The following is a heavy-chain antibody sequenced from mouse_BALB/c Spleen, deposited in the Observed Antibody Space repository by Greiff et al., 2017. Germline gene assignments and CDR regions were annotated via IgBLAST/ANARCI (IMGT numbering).Heavy chain of an antibody. CDR2: IYPGNVNT. D-gene: IGHD1-1*01. Sequence: QVQLQQSGPELVKPGASVRISCKASGYTFTSYYIHWVKQRPGQGLEWIGWIYPGNVNTKYNEKFKGKATLTADKSSSTAYMQLSSLTSEDSAVYFCARGENYGYFDYWGQGTTLTVSS. CDR1: GYTFTSYY. CDR3: ARGENYGYFDY. J-gene: IGHJ2*01. V-gene: IGHV1S56*01.